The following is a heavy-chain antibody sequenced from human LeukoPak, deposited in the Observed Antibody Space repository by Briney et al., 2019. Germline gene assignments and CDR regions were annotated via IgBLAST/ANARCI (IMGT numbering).Heavy chain of an antibody. CDR2: ISWNSGSI. V-gene: IGHV3-9*01. D-gene: IGHD2-2*02. CDR1: GFTFYDYA. Sequence: PGGSLRLSCAASGFTFYDYAMHWVRQAPGKGLEWVSGISWNSGSIGYADSVKGRFTISRDNAKNSLYLQMNSLRAEDTALYYCAKGAALHYYYYMDVWGKGTTVTVSS. CDR3: AKGAALHYYYYMDV. J-gene: IGHJ6*03.